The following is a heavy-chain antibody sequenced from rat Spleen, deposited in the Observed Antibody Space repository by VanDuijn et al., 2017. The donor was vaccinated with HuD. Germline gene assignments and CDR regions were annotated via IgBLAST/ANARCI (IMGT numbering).Heavy chain of an antibody. Sequence: EVRLVESGGGLVRPGRSLKLSCAASGFTFSNYDMAWVRQAPTKGLEWVASISPSGGSTYYRDSVKGRFTVSRDDGKSTLYLQMNTLRSEDTATYYCTRGSSHSWFAYWGQGTLVTVSS. CDR3: TRGSSHSWFAY. V-gene: IGHV5-27*01. J-gene: IGHJ3*01. CDR2: ISPSGGST. CDR1: GFTFSNYD.